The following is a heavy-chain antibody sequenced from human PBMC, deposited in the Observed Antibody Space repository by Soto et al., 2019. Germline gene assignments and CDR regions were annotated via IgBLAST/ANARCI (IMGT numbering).Heavy chain of an antibody. CDR2: ISSSKTT. CDR1: GITFSSYS. Sequence: EVQLVESGGGLVQPGESLRLSCTASGITFSSYSMNWVRQAPGKGLEWLSYISSSKTTYADSVKGRFTISRDNAKNSVYLQTNSLREEDTAVYYCVGEEDVHTPMVHGNYWGRGTLVTVSS. CDR3: VGEEDVHTPMVHGNY. J-gene: IGHJ4*02. D-gene: IGHD5-18*01. V-gene: IGHV3-48*02.